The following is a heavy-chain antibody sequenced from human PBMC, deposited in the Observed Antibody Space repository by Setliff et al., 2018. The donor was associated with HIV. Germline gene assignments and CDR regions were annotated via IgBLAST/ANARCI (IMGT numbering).Heavy chain of an antibody. J-gene: IGHJ4*02. D-gene: IGHD6-19*01. CDR3: TTLSRGRSNAGWYYFDN. CDR1: GLTFNSAW. V-gene: IGHV3-15*01. Sequence: GSLRLSCAASGLTFNSAWMSWVRQVPGKGLEWVGRIYTKTDNERRDYAAAVKGRFTISRDDSKSTVYLQMNSLKTEDTGVYYCTTLSRGRSNAGWYYFDNWGQGTLVTVSS. CDR2: IYTKTDNERR.